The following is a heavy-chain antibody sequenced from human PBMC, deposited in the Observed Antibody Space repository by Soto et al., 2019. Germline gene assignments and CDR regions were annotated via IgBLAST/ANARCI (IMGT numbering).Heavy chain of an antibody. CDR3: ARDGGYCSGGSCYSLNFDY. CDR1: GFTFSSYG. CDR2: IWYDGSNK. J-gene: IGHJ4*02. V-gene: IGHV3-33*01. Sequence: QVQLVESGGGVAQPGRSLRLSCAASGFTFSSYGMHWVRQAPGKGLEWVAVIWYDGSNKYYADSVTGRFPNSRDNSKNTLYLQVNSLRADDTAVYYCARDGGYCSGGSCYSLNFDYWGQGTLVTVSS. D-gene: IGHD2-15*01.